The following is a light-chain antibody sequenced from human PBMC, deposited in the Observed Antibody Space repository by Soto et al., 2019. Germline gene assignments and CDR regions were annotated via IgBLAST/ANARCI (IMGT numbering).Light chain of an antibody. V-gene: IGKV3-11*01. Sequence: EIVLTQSPATLSLSPGERAPLSCRASQSVSSYLAWYQQKPGQAPRLLIYDASNRATGIPARFSGSGSGTDFTLTISSLEPEDFAVYYCQQRSNSWTFGQGTKVDIK. J-gene: IGKJ1*01. CDR2: DAS. CDR1: QSVSSY. CDR3: QQRSNSWT.